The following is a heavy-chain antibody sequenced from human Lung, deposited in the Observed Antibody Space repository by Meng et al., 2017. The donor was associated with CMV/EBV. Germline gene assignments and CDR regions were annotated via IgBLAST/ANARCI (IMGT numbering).Heavy chain of an antibody. Sequence: SMNSGAYYWSWIRQHPGKGLEWIGSISYSGTTYYNPSLKSRITMSAETSKNQFSLRLSSVTAADTAVYFCARDHYYYSSGYNWFDPWGQGTLVTVSS. CDR1: SMNSGAYY. D-gene: IGHD3-22*01. V-gene: IGHV4-30-4*06. CDR2: ISYSGTT. J-gene: IGHJ5*02. CDR3: ARDHYYYSSGYNWFDP.